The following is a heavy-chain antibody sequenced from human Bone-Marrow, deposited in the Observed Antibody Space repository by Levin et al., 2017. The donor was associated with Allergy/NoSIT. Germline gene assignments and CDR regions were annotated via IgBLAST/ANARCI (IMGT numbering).Heavy chain of an antibody. Sequence: GGSLRLSCKASGIIYSDYYIHWVRQAPGQGLEWMGWINPRSGGTNYAQKFQGRVTMTKDTSISTAYMDLSSLSSDDTAVYYCASDNSGFRYYMDVWGKGTTVTVSS. CDR3: ASDNSGFRYYMDV. D-gene: IGHD5-12*01. CDR2: INPRSGGT. V-gene: IGHV1-2*02. J-gene: IGHJ6*03. CDR1: GIIYSDYY.